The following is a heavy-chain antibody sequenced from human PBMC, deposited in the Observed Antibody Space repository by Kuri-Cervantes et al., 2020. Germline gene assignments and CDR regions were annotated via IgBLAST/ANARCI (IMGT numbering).Heavy chain of an antibody. J-gene: IGHJ6*02. CDR3: ASNSDCSGGSCYSGYYYYGMDV. CDR2: IYSGGST. CDR1: GFTVSSNY. Sequence: GGSLRLSCAASGFTVSSNYMSWARQAPGKGLEWVSVIYSGGSTYYADSVKGRFTISRDNSKNTLYLQMNSLRAEDTAVYYCASNSDCSGGSCYSGYYYYGMDVWGQGTTVTVSS. D-gene: IGHD2-15*01. V-gene: IGHV3-53*01.